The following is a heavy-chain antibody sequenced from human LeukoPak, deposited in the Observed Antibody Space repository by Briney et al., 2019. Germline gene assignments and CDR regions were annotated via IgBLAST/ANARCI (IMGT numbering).Heavy chain of an antibody. D-gene: IGHD3-22*01. CDR2: IIGSGGST. Sequence: GGSLRLSCAASGFTFSSYAMSWVRQAPGKGLEWVSAIIGSGGSTYYADSVKGRFTISRDNSKNTLYLQMNSLRAEDTAVYYCAKGVHYYDSSGYLYYFDYWGQGTLVTVSS. CDR3: AKGVHYYDSSGYLYYFDY. CDR1: GFTFSSYA. J-gene: IGHJ4*02. V-gene: IGHV3-23*01.